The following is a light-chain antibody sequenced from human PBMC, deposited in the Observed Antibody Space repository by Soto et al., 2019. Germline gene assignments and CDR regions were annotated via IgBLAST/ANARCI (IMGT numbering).Light chain of an antibody. V-gene: IGLV1-51*01. CDR1: STNIGNSY. J-gene: IGLJ2*01. CDR3: EVWDSRLSVVV. Sequence: QSVLTQPPSVSAAPGQKVTISCAGSSTNIGNSYVSWYQQVPGTAPKLLIYDNNNRRSGIPDRFSGSTSGTSATLGITGLQTGDEADYYCEVWDSRLSVVVFGGGTKLTVL. CDR2: DNN.